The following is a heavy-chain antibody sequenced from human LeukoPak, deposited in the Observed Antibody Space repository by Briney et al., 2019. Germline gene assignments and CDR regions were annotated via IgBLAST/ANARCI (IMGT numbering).Heavy chain of an antibody. CDR1: GGSIRRADYY. V-gene: IGHV4-39*07. J-gene: IGHJ4*02. Sequence: PSETLSLTCTVSGGSIRRADYYWGWIRQSPGKGLEWIGSIYHSGSTYYNPSLKSRVTKSVDTTKNQFSLKLSSVTAADTGVYFCARGTRNGLDHYFDPWGQGTQVTVTS. CDR3: ARGTRNGLDHYFDP. D-gene: IGHD1-7*01. CDR2: IYHSGST.